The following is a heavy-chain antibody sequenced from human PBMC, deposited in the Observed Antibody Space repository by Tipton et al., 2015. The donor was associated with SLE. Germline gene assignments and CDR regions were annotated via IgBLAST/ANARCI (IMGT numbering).Heavy chain of an antibody. CDR3: ARDRVAGYYYGLDV. J-gene: IGHJ6*02. V-gene: IGHV4-59*11. D-gene: IGHD6-19*01. Sequence: TLSLTCTASGGSISSHYWSWIRQPPGKGLEWIGYIYYSGSTNYNPSLKSRVTISVDTSKNQFSLRLSSVTAADTAVYYCARDRVAGYYYGLDVWGQGTTVTVSS. CDR2: IYYSGST. CDR1: GGSISSHY.